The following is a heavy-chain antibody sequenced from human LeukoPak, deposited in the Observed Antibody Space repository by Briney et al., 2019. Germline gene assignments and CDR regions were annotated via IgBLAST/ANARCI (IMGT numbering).Heavy chain of an antibody. CDR3: ARSVLRFLEWPSFAFFDY. CDR2: ISAYNGNT. J-gene: IGHJ4*02. Sequence: ASVKVSCKASGYTFTSYGISWVRQAPGQGLEWMGWISAYNGNTNYAQKLQGRVTMTTDTSTSTAYMELRSWRSDDPAVYYCARSVLRFLEWPSFAFFDYCGQGTLVTVSS. D-gene: IGHD3-3*01. V-gene: IGHV1-18*01. CDR1: GYTFTSYG.